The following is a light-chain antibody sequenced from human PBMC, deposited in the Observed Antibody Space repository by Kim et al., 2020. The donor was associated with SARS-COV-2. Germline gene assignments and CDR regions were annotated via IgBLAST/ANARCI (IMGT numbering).Light chain of an antibody. CDR1: QSVCSY. J-gene: IGKJ5*01. Sequence: YPGESTTLSCGASQSVCSYLSLYQQKPRQAPRLLFCDAFNRATGIPARFSGSGSGTDFTLTISSLEPEGLAVYYRQQRHIWPITFGQGTRLESK. V-gene: IGKV3-11*01. CDR3: QQRHIWPIT. CDR2: DAF.